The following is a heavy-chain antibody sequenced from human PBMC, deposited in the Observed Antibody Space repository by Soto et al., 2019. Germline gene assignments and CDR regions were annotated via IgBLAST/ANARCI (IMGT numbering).Heavy chain of an antibody. CDR1: GFTFSGYE. Sequence: PVGSVRLSCAASGFTFSGYELNWVRQAPGKGLEWVSYISSSGSTIYYADSVKGRFTISRDSAKNSLYLQMNSPRAEDTAVYYCAWRGIWGQGTMVTVSS. J-gene: IGHJ3*02. V-gene: IGHV3-48*03. CDR2: ISSSGSTI. D-gene: IGHD1-1*01. CDR3: AWRGI.